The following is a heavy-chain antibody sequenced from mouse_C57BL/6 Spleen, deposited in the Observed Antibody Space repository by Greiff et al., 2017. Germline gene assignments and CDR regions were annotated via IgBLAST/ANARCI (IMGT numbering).Heavy chain of an antibody. CDR1: GYTFTSYW. CDR3: ARRTTVGAMDY. Sequence: QVQLQQPGAELMKPGASVKLSCKASGYTFTSYWMQWVKQRPGQGLEWIGEIDPSDSYTNYNQKFKGKATLTVDTSSSTAYMQLSSLTSEDSAVYYCARRTTVGAMDYWGQGTSVTVSS. CDR2: IDPSDSYT. D-gene: IGHD1-1*01. J-gene: IGHJ4*01. V-gene: IGHV1-50*01.